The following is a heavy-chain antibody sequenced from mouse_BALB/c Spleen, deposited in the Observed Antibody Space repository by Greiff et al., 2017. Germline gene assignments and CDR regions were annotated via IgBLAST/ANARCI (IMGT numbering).Heavy chain of an antibody. D-gene: IGHD2-14*01. J-gene: IGHJ3*01. Sequence: QVQLKQSGPGLVQPSQSLSITCTVSGFLLTSYGVHWVRQSPGKGLEWLGVIWSGGSTDYNAAFISRLSISKDNSKSQVFLKMNSLQTDDTAMYYCASPYRYDWFAYWGQGTLVTVSA. CDR2: IWSGGST. CDR3: ASPYRYDWFAY. V-gene: IGHV2-2*01. CDR1: GFLLTSYG.